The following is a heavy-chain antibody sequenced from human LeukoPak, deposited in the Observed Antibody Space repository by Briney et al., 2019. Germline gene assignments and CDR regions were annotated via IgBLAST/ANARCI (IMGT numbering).Heavy chain of an antibody. V-gene: IGHV3-30*18. CDR1: GFTFSSYG. Sequence: PGGSLRLSCAASGFTFSSYGMHWVRQAPGKGLEWVAVISYDGSNKYYADSVKGRFTISRDNSKNTLYLQMNSLRAEDTAVYYCAKESIWFGELSSLGLWWGQGTMVTVSS. D-gene: IGHD3-10*01. CDR2: ISYDGSNK. CDR3: AKESIWFGELSSLGLW. J-gene: IGHJ3*01.